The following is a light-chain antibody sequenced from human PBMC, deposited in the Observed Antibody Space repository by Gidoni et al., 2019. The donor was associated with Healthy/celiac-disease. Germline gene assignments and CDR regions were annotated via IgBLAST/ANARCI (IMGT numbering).Light chain of an antibody. J-gene: IGKJ1*01. V-gene: IGKV1-39*01. Sequence: DIQMTQPPSSLSASVGDRVTITCRASQSISSYLNWYQQKPGKAPKLLIYAASSLQSGVPSRFSGSGSGTDFTLTISSLQPEDFATYYCQQSYSTPSTFXQXTRVXIK. CDR2: AAS. CDR3: QQSYSTPST. CDR1: QSISSY.